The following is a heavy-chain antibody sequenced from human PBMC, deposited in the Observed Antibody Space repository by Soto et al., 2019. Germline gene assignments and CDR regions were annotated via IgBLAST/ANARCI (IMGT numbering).Heavy chain of an antibody. D-gene: IGHD6-13*01. V-gene: IGHV1-58*01. CDR2: IVVGSGHT. J-gene: IGHJ6*02. CDR1: GFTFTSSA. CDR3: AATIXAAPGTGYYYGLDV. Sequence: ASVKVSCKASGFTFTSSAVQWVRQARGQRLEWIGWIVVGSGHTNYAQKFQERVTITRDMSTSTAYMELSSLRSEDTAVYYCAATIXAAPGTGYYYGLDVWGQGTTVTVSS.